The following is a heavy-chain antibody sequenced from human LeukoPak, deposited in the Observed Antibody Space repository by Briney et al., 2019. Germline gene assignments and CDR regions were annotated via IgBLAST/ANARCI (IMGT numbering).Heavy chain of an antibody. CDR3: ARVYGGNHYYYYYMDV. CDR2: ISYVGSDR. J-gene: IGHJ6*03. Sequence: GGSLRLSCVASGISFKNYAMHWVRQAPGKGLEWVAMISYVGSDRKYVDSVKGRFTISRDNSKNTLYLQMNSLRAEDTAVYYCARVYGGNHYYYYYMDVWGKGTTVTVSS. CDR1: GISFKNYA. D-gene: IGHD4-23*01. V-gene: IGHV3-30*03.